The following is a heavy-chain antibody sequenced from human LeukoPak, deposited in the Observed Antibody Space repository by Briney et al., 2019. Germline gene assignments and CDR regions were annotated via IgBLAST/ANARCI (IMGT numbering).Heavy chain of an antibody. CDR1: GESFSGYF. J-gene: IGHJ4*02. Sequence: SETLSLTCAVYGESFSGYFWSWIRQPPGKGLEWIGEINHSGYTNYNPSLKSRVTISVDTSKKQFSLKLTSVTAADTAVYYCARDRGAEHYYDSTGYYYFDYWGQGTLVTVSS. CDR3: ARDRGAEHYYDSTGYYYFDY. CDR2: INHSGYT. D-gene: IGHD3-22*01. V-gene: IGHV4-34*01.